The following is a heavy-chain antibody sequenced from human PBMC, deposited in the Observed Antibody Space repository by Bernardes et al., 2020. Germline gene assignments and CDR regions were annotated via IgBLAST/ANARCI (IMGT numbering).Heavy chain of an antibody. J-gene: IGHJ4*02. Sequence: ASVKVSCKASGYTFTSYYIHWVRQAPGQGLEWMGIINPSGGSTSYAQKFQGRVTMTRDTSTSTVYMEVSSLRSEDTALYYCAREDYGSGRTGDYWGQGTLVTVSS. D-gene: IGHD3-10*01. CDR2: INPSGGST. CDR3: AREDYGSGRTGDY. V-gene: IGHV1-46*01. CDR1: GYTFTSYY.